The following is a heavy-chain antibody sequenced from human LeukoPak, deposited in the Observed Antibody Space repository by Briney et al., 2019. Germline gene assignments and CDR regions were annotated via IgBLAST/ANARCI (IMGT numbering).Heavy chain of an antibody. V-gene: IGHV3-11*04. Sequence: PGGSLRLSCAASGFTFSDYYMSWIRQAPGKGLEWVSYITSSGTIYYADSVKGRFTISRDNARNALYLQMNSLRAEDTAVYYCARDPVHEQQLVSYYYGMDVWGQGTTVTVSS. CDR2: ITSSGTI. J-gene: IGHJ6*02. D-gene: IGHD6-13*01. CDR1: GFTFSDYY. CDR3: ARDPVHEQQLVSYYYGMDV.